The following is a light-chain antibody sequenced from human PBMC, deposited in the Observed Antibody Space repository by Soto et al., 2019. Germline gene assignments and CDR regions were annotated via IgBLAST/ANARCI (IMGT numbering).Light chain of an antibody. CDR2: STS. CDR3: QQYGSPLWT. V-gene: IGKV3-20*01. J-gene: IGKJ1*01. Sequence: ENVLTQSPGTLSLSPGERANLACRASQSVGSAWLAWYQQKPGQAPRLLLYSTSTRATGIPDRFSGSGSGTDFTLTISRLEPEDFAVYYCQQYGSPLWTFGQGTNVEVK. CDR1: QSVGSAW.